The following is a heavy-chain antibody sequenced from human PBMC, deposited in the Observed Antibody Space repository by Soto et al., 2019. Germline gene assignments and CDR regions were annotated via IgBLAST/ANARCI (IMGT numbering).Heavy chain of an antibody. CDR1: GGTFSSYA. CDR2: IIPIFGTA. J-gene: IGHJ5*02. D-gene: IGHD3-22*01. V-gene: IGHV1-69*13. CDR3: ARAEYDSSGYYRNNWFDP. Sequence: SVKVSCKASGGTFSSYAISWVRQAPGQGLEWMGGIIPIFGTANYAQKFQGRVTITADESTSTAYMELSSLRSEDTAVYYCARAEYDSSGYYRNNWFDPWDQGTLVTVSS.